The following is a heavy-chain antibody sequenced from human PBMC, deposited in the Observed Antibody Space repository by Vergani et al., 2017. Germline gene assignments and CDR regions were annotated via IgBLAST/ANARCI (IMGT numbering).Heavy chain of an antibody. J-gene: IGHJ3*02. Sequence: QLQLQESGPGLVKPSETLSLTCTVSGGSISSSSYYWGWIRQPPGKGLEWIGSIYYSGSTYYNPSLKSRVTISVDTSKNQFSLKLSSVTAADTAVYYCARPYYYDSSGYYPYDAFDIWGQGTMVTVSS. CDR3: ARPYYYDSSGYYPYDAFDI. V-gene: IGHV4-39*01. D-gene: IGHD3-22*01. CDR1: GGSISSSSYY. CDR2: IYYSGST.